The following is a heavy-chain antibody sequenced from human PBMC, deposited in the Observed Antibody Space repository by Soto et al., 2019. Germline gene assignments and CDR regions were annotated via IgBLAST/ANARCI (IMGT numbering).Heavy chain of an antibody. CDR3: ARDFLSRYYDILTGFDY. D-gene: IGHD3-9*01. CDR2: ISAYNGNT. CDR1: GYTFTSYG. J-gene: IGHJ4*02. Sequence: ASVKVSCKASGYTFTSYGISWVRQAPGQGLEWMGWISAYNGNTNYAQKLQGRVTMTTDTSTSTAYMELRSLRSDDTAVYYCARDFLSRYYDILTGFDYWGQGTLVTVSS. V-gene: IGHV1-18*01.